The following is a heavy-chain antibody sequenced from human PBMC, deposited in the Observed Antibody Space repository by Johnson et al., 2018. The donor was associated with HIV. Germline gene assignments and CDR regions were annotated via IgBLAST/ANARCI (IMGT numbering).Heavy chain of an antibody. CDR3: ARIRPANWGVNDAFDI. V-gene: IGHV3-7*01. J-gene: IGHJ3*02. CDR1: GFTFSSYW. D-gene: IGHD7-27*01. CDR2: IKHDGSAK. Sequence: VQLVESGGGLVQPGGSLRLSCAASGFTFSSYWMSWVRQAPGKGLEWVANIKHDGSAKYYVDSVKGRFTISRDNAKNSLYLQMNSLRAEDTAEYYCARIRPANWGVNDAFDIWGQGTMVTVSS.